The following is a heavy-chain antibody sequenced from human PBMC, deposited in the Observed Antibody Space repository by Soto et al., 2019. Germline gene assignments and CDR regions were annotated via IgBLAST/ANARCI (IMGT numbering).Heavy chain of an antibody. D-gene: IGHD3-9*01. CDR1: GGSISSSSYY. J-gene: IGHJ4*02. CDR2: IYYSGTT. CDR3: AGHRGYYDILTGYYTELNFDY. V-gene: IGHV4-39*01. Sequence: NPSETLSLTCTVSGGSISSSSYYWGWIRQPPGKGLEWIGSIYYSGTTYYNPSPKSRVTISVDTSKNQFSLKLSSVTAADTAVYYCAGHRGYYDILTGYYTELNFDYWGQGTLVTVSS.